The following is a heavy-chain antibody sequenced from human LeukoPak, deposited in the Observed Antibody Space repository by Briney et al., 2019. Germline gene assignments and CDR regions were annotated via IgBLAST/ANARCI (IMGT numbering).Heavy chain of an antibody. J-gene: IGHJ6*03. Sequence: GASVKVSCKASGGTFSSYAISWVRQAPGQGLEWMGGIIPIFGTANYAQKFQGRVTITADESTSTAYMELSSLRSEDTAVYYCARASVVVAATLHYYYYMDVWGKGTTVTISS. CDR1: GGTFSSYA. CDR2: IIPIFGTA. V-gene: IGHV1-69*13. CDR3: ARASVVVAATLHYYYYMDV. D-gene: IGHD2-15*01.